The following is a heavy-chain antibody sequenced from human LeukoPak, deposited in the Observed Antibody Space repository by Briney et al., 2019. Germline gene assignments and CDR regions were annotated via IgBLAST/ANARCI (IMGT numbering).Heavy chain of an antibody. Sequence: SETLSLTCTVSGGSISSYYWSWIRQPPGKGLEWIGYIYYSGSTNYNPSLKSRVTISVDTSKNQFSLKLSSVTAADTAVYYCARAEREVVAATRLAEYFQHWGQGTLVTVSS. D-gene: IGHD2-15*01. CDR1: GGSISSYY. J-gene: IGHJ1*01. CDR2: IYYSGST. CDR3: ARAEREVVAATRLAEYFQH. V-gene: IGHV4-59*01.